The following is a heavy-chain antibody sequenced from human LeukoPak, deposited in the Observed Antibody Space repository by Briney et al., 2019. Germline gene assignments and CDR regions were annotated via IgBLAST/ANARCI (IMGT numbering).Heavy chain of an antibody. J-gene: IGHJ4*02. Sequence: GSLRLPCAAPGFNFSRFGIDWVRQAPGEGPEWVSAISGSGGSTYYADSVKGRFTISRDNSKNTLYLQMNSLKAEDTAVYYCAKEKVPGPDYWGQGTLVTVSS. CDR3: AKEKVPGPDY. CDR1: GFNFSRFG. CDR2: ISGSGGST. V-gene: IGHV3-23*01.